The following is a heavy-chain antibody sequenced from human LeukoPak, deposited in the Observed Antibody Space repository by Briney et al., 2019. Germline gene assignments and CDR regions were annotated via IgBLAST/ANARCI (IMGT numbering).Heavy chain of an antibody. CDR2: ISTSSIYI. Sequence: GGSLRLSCAASGFTFSRYNMNWVRQAPGKGLEWVSCISTSSIYIYNADSVKGRFTISRDNAKNSLYLQMNSLRAEDTAVYYCAKDGHYYDILTGYYFGYYFDYWGQGTLVTVSS. CDR3: AKDGHYYDILTGYYFGYYFDY. J-gene: IGHJ4*02. CDR1: GFTFSRYN. D-gene: IGHD3-9*01. V-gene: IGHV3-21*01.